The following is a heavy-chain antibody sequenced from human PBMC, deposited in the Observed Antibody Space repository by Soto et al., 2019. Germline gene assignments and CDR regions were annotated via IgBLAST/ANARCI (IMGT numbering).Heavy chain of an antibody. Sequence: EVQLLESGGGLVQPGGSLRLSCAASGFTFSSYAMSWVRQAPGKGLEWVSAISGSGGSTYYADSVKGRFTISRDNSKNTLYLQMNILRAEDTAVYYCATDPGYRSSWYGDYWGQGTLVTVSS. CDR2: ISGSGGST. V-gene: IGHV3-23*01. CDR1: GFTFSSYA. CDR3: ATDPGYRSSWYGDY. J-gene: IGHJ4*02. D-gene: IGHD6-13*01.